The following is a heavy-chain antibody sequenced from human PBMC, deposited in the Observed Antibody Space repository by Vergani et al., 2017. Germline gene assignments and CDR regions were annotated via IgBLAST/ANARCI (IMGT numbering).Heavy chain of an antibody. CDR3: AREGYSSSSFDY. D-gene: IGHD6-6*01. Sequence: QVQLQESGPGLVKPSETLSLTCTVSGGSISSYYWSWMRQPPGKGLEWIGYIYYSGSTNYNPSLKSRVTISVDTSKNQFSLKLSSVTAADTAVYYCAREGYSSSSFDYWGQGTLVTVSS. V-gene: IGHV4-59*01. CDR1: GGSISSYY. CDR2: IYYSGST. J-gene: IGHJ4*02.